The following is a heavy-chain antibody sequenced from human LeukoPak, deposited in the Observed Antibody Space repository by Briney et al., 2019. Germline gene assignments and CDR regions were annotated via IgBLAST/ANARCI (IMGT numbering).Heavy chain of an antibody. CDR2: MNPNSGNT. J-gene: IGHJ6*04. D-gene: IGHD1-7*01. V-gene: IGHV1-8*01. Sequence: GASAKVSCKASGYTFTSYDINWVRQASGQGLEWMGWMNPNSGNTGYAQKFQGRVTMTRNTSISTAYMELSSLRSEDTAVYYCARDITGTSLLDVWGKGATVTVSS. CDR1: GYTFTSYD. CDR3: ARDITGTSLLDV.